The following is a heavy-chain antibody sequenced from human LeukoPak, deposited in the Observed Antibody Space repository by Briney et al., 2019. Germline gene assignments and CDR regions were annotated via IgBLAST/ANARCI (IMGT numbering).Heavy chain of an antibody. J-gene: IGHJ4*02. CDR2: IPPSGGT. CDR1: GYTFTSYA. D-gene: IGHD5-24*01. Sequence: GASLKVSCKASGYTFTSYAMHWVRQAPGQRLEWMGWIPPSGGTNYPQKFQGRVAITRDTSITTAYMDLSRLTSDDTAVYYCARDRYGDGFAHFDYWGQGALVTVSS. CDR3: ARDRYGDGFAHFDY. V-gene: IGHV1-2*02.